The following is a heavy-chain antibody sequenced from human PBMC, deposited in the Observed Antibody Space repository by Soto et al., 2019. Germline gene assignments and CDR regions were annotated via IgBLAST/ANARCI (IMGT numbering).Heavy chain of an antibody. CDR3: AREGNSRITGTTSLSFDY. J-gene: IGHJ4*02. CDR1: GYTFTGYY. CDR2: INPNSGGT. D-gene: IGHD1-7*01. Sequence: ASVKVSCKASGYTFTGYYMHCVRQAPGQGLEWMGWINPNSGGTNYAQKFQGWVTMTRDTSISTAYMELSRLRSDDTAVYYCAREGNSRITGTTSLSFDYWGQGTLVTVSS. V-gene: IGHV1-2*04.